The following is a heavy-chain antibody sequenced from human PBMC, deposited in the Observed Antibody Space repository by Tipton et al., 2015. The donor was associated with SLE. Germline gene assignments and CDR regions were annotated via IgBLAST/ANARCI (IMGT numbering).Heavy chain of an antibody. Sequence: TLSLTCSVSGGSISSYSWSWIRQPAGKGVEWIGRIYTSGTTDYSSSLKGRITISIDMSKNQFYLRLSAVTAADAAVYYCASGYPMDHWGQGTLVTVSS. CDR1: GGSISSYS. D-gene: IGHD6-13*01. CDR2: IYTSGTT. V-gene: IGHV4-4*07. J-gene: IGHJ4*02. CDR3: ASGYPMDH.